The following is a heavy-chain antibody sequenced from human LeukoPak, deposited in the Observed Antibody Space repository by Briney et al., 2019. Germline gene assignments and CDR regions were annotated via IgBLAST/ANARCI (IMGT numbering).Heavy chain of an antibody. CDR3: TRDIVSISQPYYFDY. J-gene: IGHJ4*02. Sequence: GRSLRLSCAASGFTFGYHAINWVRQAPGRGLEWVGFIRSQAYSGTTEYATSVKDRFTISRDDSKSIAYLQMNSLKTEDTAVYYCTRDIVSISQPYYFDYWGQGTLVTVSS. V-gene: IGHV3-49*04. D-gene: IGHD2-2*01. CDR1: GFTFGYHA. CDR2: IRSQAYSGTT.